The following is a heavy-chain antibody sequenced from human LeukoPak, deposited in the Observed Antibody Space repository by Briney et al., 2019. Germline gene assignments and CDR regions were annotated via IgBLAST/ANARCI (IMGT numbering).Heavy chain of an antibody. CDR1: GGSISSYN. Sequence: PSETLSLTCTVSGGSISSYNWSWIRRPAGKGLEWIGRINSSGSTKYNPSLKSRVTMSTDTSKSQFSLNLSSVTAADTAVYYCARAGRDGYNFGYWGQGTLVTVSS. V-gene: IGHV4-4*07. CDR3: ARAGRDGYNFGY. J-gene: IGHJ4*02. D-gene: IGHD5-24*01. CDR2: INSSGST.